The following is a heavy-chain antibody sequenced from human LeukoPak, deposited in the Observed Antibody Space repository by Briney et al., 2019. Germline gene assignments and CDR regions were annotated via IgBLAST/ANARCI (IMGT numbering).Heavy chain of an antibody. CDR2: SRNRAKSYTT. J-gene: IGHJ4*02. Sequence: VGSLRLSCAVSGFTFSDHYMDWVRQAPGKGLEWVGRSRNRAKSYTTDYAASVKGRFTISRDDSKSTLYLQMNSLETEDTAVYYCSRDATGDHWGQGALVRVSS. V-gene: IGHV3-72*01. CDR1: GFTFSDHY. CDR3: SRDATGDH.